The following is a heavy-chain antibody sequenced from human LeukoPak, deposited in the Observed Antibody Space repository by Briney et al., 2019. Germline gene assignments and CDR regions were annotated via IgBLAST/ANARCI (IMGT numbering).Heavy chain of an antibody. D-gene: IGHD6-6*01. J-gene: IGHJ6*02. CDR2: IIPIFGTA. CDR1: GYTFTSYG. V-gene: IGHV1-69*13. CDR3: ASLYSSSSYYYGMDV. Sequence: GASVKVSCKASGYTFTSYGISWVRQAPGQGLEWMGGIIPIFGTANYAQKFQGRVTITADESTSTAYMELSSLRSEDTAVYYCASLYSSSSYYYGMDVWGQGTTVTVSS.